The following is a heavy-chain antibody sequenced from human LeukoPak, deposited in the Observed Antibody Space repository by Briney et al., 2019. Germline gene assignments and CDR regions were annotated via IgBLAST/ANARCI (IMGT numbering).Heavy chain of an antibody. CDR2: IKQDGSEK. J-gene: IGHJ6*03. CDR3: AKGAFRDQVQGYYYMDV. V-gene: IGHV3-7*01. D-gene: IGHD3-10*01. CDR1: GFTFSSYW. Sequence: GGSLRLSCAASGFTFSSYWMSWVRQAPGKGLEWVANIKQDGSEKYSKNSLYLQMNSLRAEDTAVYYCAKGAFRDQVQGYYYMDVWGKGTTVTVSS.